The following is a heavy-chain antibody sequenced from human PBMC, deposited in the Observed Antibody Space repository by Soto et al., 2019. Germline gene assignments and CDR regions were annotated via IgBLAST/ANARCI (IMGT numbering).Heavy chain of an antibody. CDR2: INNNNGKT. D-gene: IGHD6-6*01. J-gene: IGHJ4*02. CDR1: GYTFSNSG. CDR3: AKATGSPFDN. Sequence: QVHLVQSGTEVKTPGASVKVSCKTSGYTFSNSGISWVRQAPGQGLEWLGWINNNNGKTNCAQKLQDRLILTTDTSTSTAYMELRSLRSDDTAMYYCAKATGSPFDNWGQGTLVTVSS. V-gene: IGHV1-18*01.